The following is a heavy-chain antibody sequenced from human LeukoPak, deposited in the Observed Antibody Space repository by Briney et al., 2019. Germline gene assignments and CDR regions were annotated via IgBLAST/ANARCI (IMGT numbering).Heavy chain of an antibody. V-gene: IGHV3-15*07. Sequence: GGSLRLSCAASGFDFSGAYMNWVRQAPGKGLEWVGLIKNKHEHQATDYAAPVRERFIITKDDSSSTLFLQMNSLKTEDTAVYYCVTDANRILGARGTGYWGQGILVTVSS. CDR1: GFDFSGAY. D-gene: IGHD1-26*01. CDR3: VTDANRILGARGTGY. CDR2: IKNKHEHQAT. J-gene: IGHJ4*02.